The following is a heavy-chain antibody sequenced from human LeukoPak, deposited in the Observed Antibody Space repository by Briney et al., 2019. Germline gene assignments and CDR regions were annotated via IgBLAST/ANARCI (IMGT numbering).Heavy chain of an antibody. Sequence: GGSLRLSCAASGFTFSSYWMSWVRQAPGKGLEWVSGLSGSGGRTYYADSVKGRFTISRDNSKNTLFLQMNSLRAEDTAVYYCARVERVPAAMSYYYYYYMDVWGKGTTVTISS. CDR2: LSGSGGRT. CDR1: GFTFSSYW. V-gene: IGHV3-23*01. D-gene: IGHD2-2*01. CDR3: ARVERVPAAMSYYYYYYMDV. J-gene: IGHJ6*03.